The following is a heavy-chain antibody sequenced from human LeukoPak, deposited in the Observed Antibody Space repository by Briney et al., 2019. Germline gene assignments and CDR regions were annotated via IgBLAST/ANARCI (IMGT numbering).Heavy chain of an antibody. CDR1: GFSFGTYG. D-gene: IGHD6-19*01. Sequence: GGSLRLSCAASGFSFGTYGMSWVRQVPGKGLEWVSGINWNGASTVYADSVKGRFTISRDNAKNSLYLQMNSLRAEDTALYYCARGPSVWYYFEDWGQGTLVTVSS. CDR2: INWNGAST. V-gene: IGHV3-20*04. J-gene: IGHJ4*02. CDR3: ARGPSVWYYFED.